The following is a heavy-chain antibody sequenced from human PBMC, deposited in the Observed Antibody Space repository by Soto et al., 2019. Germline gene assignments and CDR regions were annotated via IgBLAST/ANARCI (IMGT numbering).Heavy chain of an antibody. V-gene: IGHV1-69*13. CDR2: IIPIFGTA. D-gene: IGHD3-3*01. CDR1: GGTFSSYA. J-gene: IGHJ6*02. Sequence: SVKVSCKASGGTFSSYAISWVRQAPGQGLEWMGGIIPIFGTANYAQKFQGRVTITADESTSTAYMELSSLRSEDTAVYYCARADDFWSGYVPDYYGMDVWGQGTTVTVSS. CDR3: ARADDFWSGYVPDYYGMDV.